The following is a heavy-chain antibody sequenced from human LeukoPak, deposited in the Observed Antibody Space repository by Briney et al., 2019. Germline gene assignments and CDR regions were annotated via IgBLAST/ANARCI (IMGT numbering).Heavy chain of an antibody. D-gene: IGHD3-10*01. CDR2: INTNTGNP. Sequence: ASVKVSCKASGYTFTSYAMNWVRQAPGLGLEWMGWINTNTGNPTYAQGFTGRFVFSLDTSVSTAYLQISSLKAEDTAVYYCARGIAGVRGVPNWFDPWGQGTLVTVSS. J-gene: IGHJ5*02. V-gene: IGHV7-4-1*02. CDR3: ARGIAGVRGVPNWFDP. CDR1: GYTFTSYA.